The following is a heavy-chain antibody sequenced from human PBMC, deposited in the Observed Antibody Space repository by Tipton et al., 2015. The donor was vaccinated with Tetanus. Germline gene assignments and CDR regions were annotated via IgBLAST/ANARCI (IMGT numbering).Heavy chain of an antibody. CDR2: IYHRGST. CDR3: ARDPAVLRFLEWLPDWYFAL. CDR1: GGSISRGGYY. J-gene: IGHJ2*01. D-gene: IGHD3-3*01. Sequence: TLSLTCTVSGGSISRGGYYWTWIRQHPGKGLEWIGNIYHRGSTYYNPSLKSRVTISVDTSKNQFSLKLSSVTAADTAVYYCARDPAVLRFLEWLPDWYFALWGRGALVTVSS. V-gene: IGHV4-31*03.